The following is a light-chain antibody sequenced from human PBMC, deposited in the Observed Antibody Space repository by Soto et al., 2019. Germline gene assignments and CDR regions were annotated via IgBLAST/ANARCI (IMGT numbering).Light chain of an antibody. V-gene: IGKV1-39*01. CDR3: QQSSITPRS. CDR1: QSISTY. J-gene: IGKJ1*01. CDR2: GAS. Sequence: IRLTQSPPSLSASAGDRVTISCLASQSISTYVMWYQPKPGKAPNLRSDGASGLQNWVKSRCTGSGSGTECSLTISGLQPEDSGTYYCQQSSITPRSFGQGTKV.